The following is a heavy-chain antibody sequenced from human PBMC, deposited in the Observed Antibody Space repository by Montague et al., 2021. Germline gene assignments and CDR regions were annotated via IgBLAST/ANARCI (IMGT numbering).Heavy chain of an antibody. V-gene: IGHV4-39*07. CDR1: GASITSNIYY. J-gene: IGHJ5*02. Sequence: SETLSLTCTVSGASITSNIYYWGWIRQSPGKGLEWIGSIYYSVNSFYQPSLKSRITMAVDTSKNQFSLKLSSVTAADTAIYYCARVFSSWYVGWFDPWGQGTLVTVSS. CDR3: ARVFSSWYVGWFDP. CDR2: IYYSVNS. D-gene: IGHD6-13*01.